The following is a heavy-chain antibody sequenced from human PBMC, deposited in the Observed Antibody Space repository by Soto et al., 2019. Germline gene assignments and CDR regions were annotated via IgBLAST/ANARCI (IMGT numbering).Heavy chain of an antibody. CDR1: GFTFDTYG. Sequence: GGSLRLSCVASGFTFDTYGIHWVRQAPGRGLQWVALISYEGSNTYYADSVRGRFTISRDNSKNTLYLQVNTLRPEDTGVYYCARVTPGNNLYYFSGLDFWGPGTSVTSP. D-gene: IGHD1-1*01. CDR2: ISYEGSNT. J-gene: IGHJ6*02. V-gene: IGHV3-30-3*01. CDR3: ARVTPGNNLYYFSGLDF.